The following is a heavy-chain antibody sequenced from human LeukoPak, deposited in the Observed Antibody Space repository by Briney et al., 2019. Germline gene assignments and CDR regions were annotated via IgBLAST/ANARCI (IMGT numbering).Heavy chain of an antibody. D-gene: IGHD6-13*01. Sequence: GGSLRLSCAASGFTFSSYAMSWVRQAPGKGLEWVSAISGSSSTIKYADSVKGRFTISRDNAKNSLYLQMNSLRAEDTAVYYCATSSSWSYYYALDVWGQGTTVTVSS. CDR3: ATSSSWSYYYALDV. CDR2: ISGSSSTI. J-gene: IGHJ6*02. CDR1: GFTFSSYA. V-gene: IGHV3-48*01.